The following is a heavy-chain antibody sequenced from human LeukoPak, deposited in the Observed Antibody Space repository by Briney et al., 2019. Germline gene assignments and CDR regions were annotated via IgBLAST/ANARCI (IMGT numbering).Heavy chain of an antibody. D-gene: IGHD6-13*01. V-gene: IGHV4-39*07. CDR2: IYYSGST. CDR1: GGSISSSSYY. Sequence: PSETLSLTCTVSGGSISSSSYYWGWIRQPPGKGLEWIGSIYYSGSTYYNPSLKSRVTISVDTSKNQFSLKLSSVTAADTAVYYCARVFPSAAGYYYYGMDVWGQGTTVTVSS. CDR3: ARVFPSAAGYYYYGMDV. J-gene: IGHJ6*02.